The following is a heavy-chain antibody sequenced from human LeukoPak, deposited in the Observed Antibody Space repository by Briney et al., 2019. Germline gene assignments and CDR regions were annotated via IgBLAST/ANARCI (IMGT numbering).Heavy chain of an antibody. J-gene: IGHJ4*02. CDR2: IYGDGSFT. Sequence: GGSLRLSCAASGFTFSNFWMHWVRQAPGKGLVWVALIYGDGSFTRYADSVKGRFTISRDNAKNSLYLQMNSLRAEVTAVYYCARDDNVVVTAIFDYWGQGTLATVSS. D-gene: IGHD2-21*02. CDR1: GFTFSNFW. V-gene: IGHV3-74*01. CDR3: ARDDNVVVTAIFDY.